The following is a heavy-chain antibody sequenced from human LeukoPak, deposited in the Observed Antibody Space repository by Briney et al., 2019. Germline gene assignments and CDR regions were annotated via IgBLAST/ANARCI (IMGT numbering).Heavy chain of an antibody. J-gene: IGHJ4*02. CDR3: ARVGDDFWSGYSRFDY. D-gene: IGHD3-3*01. CDR1: GGSISSYY. CDR2: IYYSGST. V-gene: IGHV4-59*01. Sequence: PSETLSLTCTVSGGSISSYYWSWIRQPPRKGLEWIGYIYYSGSTNYNPSLKSRVTISVDTSKNQFSLKLSSVTAADTAVYYCARVGDDFWSGYSRFDYWGQRTLVTVSS.